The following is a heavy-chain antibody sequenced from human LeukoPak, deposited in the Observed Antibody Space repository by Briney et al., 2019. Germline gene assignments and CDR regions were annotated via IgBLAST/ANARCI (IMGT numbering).Heavy chain of an antibody. CDR3: AKGTRELPS. CDR1: GGSITSSTYY. D-gene: IGHD1-7*01. CDR2: IYYSGST. J-gene: IGHJ5*02. V-gene: IGHV4-39*01. Sequence: SETLSLTCTVSGGSITSSTYYWGWIRQPPGKGLEWIGTIYYSGSTYYSPSLKSRLTISVDTSKNQFFLKVTSVTAADTAVYYCAKGTRELPSWGQGTLVTVSS.